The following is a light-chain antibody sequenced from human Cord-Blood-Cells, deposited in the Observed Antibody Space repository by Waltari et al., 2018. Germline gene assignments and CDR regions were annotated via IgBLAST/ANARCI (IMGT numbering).Light chain of an antibody. CDR3: CSYAGSSTFNWV. CDR2: EGS. V-gene: IGLV2-23*03. CDR1: SSDVGSYNL. Sequence: QSALTQPASVSGSPGQSITISCTGTSSDVGSYNLVSWYQQHPGKAPKLMIYEGSKRPSGVSNRFSGSQSGNTASLPISGLQAEDEADYYCCSYAGSSTFNWVFGGGTKLTVL. J-gene: IGLJ3*02.